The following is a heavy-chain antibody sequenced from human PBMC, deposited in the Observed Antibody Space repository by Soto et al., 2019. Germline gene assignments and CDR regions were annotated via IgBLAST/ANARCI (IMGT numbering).Heavy chain of an antibody. V-gene: IGHV3-7*05. CDR2: INEDGSQK. CDR1: GFTFNRYW. CDR3: VSDEGVSGYDLLDS. Sequence: EVQLEESGGGLVQPGGSLRLSCVASGFTFNRYWMTWVRQVPGKGLEWVANINEDGSQKYYVDSVKGRFIISRDNASNSLYLQMNGLSDEDTALYYCVSDEGVSGYDLLDSWGQGTLVTVSS. D-gene: IGHD5-12*01. J-gene: IGHJ4*02.